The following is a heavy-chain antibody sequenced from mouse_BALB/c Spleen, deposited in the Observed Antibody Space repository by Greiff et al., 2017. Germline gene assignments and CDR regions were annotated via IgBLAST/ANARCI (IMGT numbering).Heavy chain of an antibody. CDR1: GFTFSSYA. CDR3: ARYGLLAWFAY. Sequence: DVQLVESGGGLVKPGGSLKLSCAASGFTFSSYAMSWVRQTPEKRLEWVATISSGGSYTYYPDSVKGRFTISRDNAKNTLYLQMSSLRSEDTAMYYCARYGLLAWFAYWGQGTLVTVSA. D-gene: IGHD2-10*02. V-gene: IGHV5-9-3*01. J-gene: IGHJ3*01. CDR2: ISSGGSYT.